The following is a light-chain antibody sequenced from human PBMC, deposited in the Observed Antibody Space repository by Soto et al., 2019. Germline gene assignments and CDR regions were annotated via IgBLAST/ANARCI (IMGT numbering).Light chain of an antibody. J-gene: IGLJ1*01. V-gene: IGLV1-44*01. CDR1: SSNIGGNA. CDR2: SNN. CDR3: AAWDDSLNGYV. Sequence: QSVLTQAPSASGTPGQRVTISCSGSSSNIGGNAVNWYQHLPGAAPQLLMYSNNQRPSGVPDRFSGSKSGTSASLAISGLQSEDEADYYCAAWDDSLNGYVFGTGTKVTVL.